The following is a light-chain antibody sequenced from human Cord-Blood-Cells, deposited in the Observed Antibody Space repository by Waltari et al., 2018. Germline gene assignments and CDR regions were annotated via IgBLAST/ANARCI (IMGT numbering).Light chain of an antibody. CDR1: QSISSY. CDR3: QQSYSTPRT. CDR2: AAS. Sequence: DIQLTQSPSSLAASVGDRVTITCRASQSISSYLNWSQQKPGKAPKLLIYAASSLQSGVPSRFSVSGSGTDFTLTISSLQPEDFATYYCQQSYSTPRTFGQGTKVEIK. J-gene: IGKJ1*01. V-gene: IGKV1-39*01.